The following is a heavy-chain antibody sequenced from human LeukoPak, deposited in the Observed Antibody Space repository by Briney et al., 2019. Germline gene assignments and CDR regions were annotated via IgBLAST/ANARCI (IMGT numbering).Heavy chain of an antibody. Sequence: QTGGSLRLSCAASGFTFSGYWMSWVRQAPGKGLEWVANINQDGSEKYYVDSVKGRFTISRDNAKNSLFLQMGSLRVEDTAVYYCAKLGEQEVYNYYVGVWGKGTTVAVSS. V-gene: IGHV3-7*01. CDR2: INQDGSEK. CDR3: AKLGEQEVYNYYVGV. J-gene: IGHJ6*03. CDR1: GFTFSGYW. D-gene: IGHD3-16*01.